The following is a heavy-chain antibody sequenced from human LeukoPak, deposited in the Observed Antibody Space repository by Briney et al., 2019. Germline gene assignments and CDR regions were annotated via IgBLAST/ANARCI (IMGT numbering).Heavy chain of an antibody. CDR1: GGSISINY. Sequence: PSETLSLTCTVSGGSISINYWTWIRQTPGNGLEWIAYITDSGRIKCNPSLESRVTISKDMSKNQFSLKLRSMTAADTAVYYCARLPPHYSSTWGFFDNWGQGTLVTVSS. V-gene: IGHV4-59*08. CDR3: ARLPPHYSSTWGFFDN. CDR2: ITDSGRI. D-gene: IGHD3-16*01. J-gene: IGHJ4*02.